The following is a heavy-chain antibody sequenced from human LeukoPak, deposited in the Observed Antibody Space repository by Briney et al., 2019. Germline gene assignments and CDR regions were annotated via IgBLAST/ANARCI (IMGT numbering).Heavy chain of an antibody. Sequence: ASVKVSCKASGYTFTSYFMHWVRQAPGQGLEWMGIINPSGGSTSYAQKFQGRVTMTRNTSISTAYMELSSLRSEDTAVYYCARGSIRYFDWLLPYYYYYYGMDVWGQGTTVTVSS. CDR3: ARGSIRYFDWLLPYYYYYYGMDV. CDR2: INPSGGST. D-gene: IGHD3-9*01. V-gene: IGHV1-46*01. J-gene: IGHJ6*02. CDR1: GYTFTSYF.